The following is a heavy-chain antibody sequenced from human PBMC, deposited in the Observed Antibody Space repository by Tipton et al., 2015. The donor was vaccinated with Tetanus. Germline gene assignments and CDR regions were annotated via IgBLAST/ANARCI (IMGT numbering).Heavy chain of an antibody. CDR1: GGSISNYY. D-gene: IGHD3-3*01. CDR2: IYYSGDT. V-gene: IGHV4-59*01. CDR3: ARSHVFRLTLFGEEIPRSGRFDP. J-gene: IGHJ5*02. Sequence: GLVKPSETLSLTCTVSGGSISNYYWNWIRQSPGKGLEWLGNIYYSGDTDYNPSLQSRATISLDTAKNLFSLRLNSVTAADTAVYYCARSHVFRLTLFGEEIPRSGRFDPWGQGTLVTVSS.